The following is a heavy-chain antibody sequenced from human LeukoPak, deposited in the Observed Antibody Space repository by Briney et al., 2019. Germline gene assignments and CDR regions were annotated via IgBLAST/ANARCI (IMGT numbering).Heavy chain of an antibody. J-gene: IGHJ6*03. D-gene: IGHD6-6*01. CDR1: GCTFTSYA. Sequence: ASVKVSCKASGCTFTSYAMHWVRQAPGQRLEWMGWINAGNGNTKYSQEFQGRVTITRDTSASTAYMELSSLRSEDMAVYYCARGQLVRPAYYYYYMDVWGKGTTVTVSS. V-gene: IGHV1-3*03. CDR3: ARGQLVRPAYYYYYMDV. CDR2: INAGNGNT.